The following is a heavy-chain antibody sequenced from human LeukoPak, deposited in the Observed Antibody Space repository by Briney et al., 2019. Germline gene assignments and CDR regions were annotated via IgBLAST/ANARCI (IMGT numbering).Heavy chain of an antibody. D-gene: IGHD4-17*01. V-gene: IGHV3-21*01. CDR3: ARDTGPYD. CDR1: GFTFSTYW. J-gene: IGHJ4*02. Sequence: GGSLRLSCSASGFTFSTYWMSWVRQAPGKGLEWVSSISSSSSYIYYADSVKGRFTISRDNAKNSLYLQMNSLRAEDTAVYYCARDTGPYDWGQGTLVTVSS. CDR2: ISSSSSYI.